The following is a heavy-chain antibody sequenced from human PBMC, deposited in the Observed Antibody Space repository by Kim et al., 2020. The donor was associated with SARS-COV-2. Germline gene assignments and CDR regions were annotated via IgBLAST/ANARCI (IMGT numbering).Heavy chain of an antibody. CDR3: ARGQNWESPSYYYYGMDV. V-gene: IGHV3-11*06. Sequence: KGRFTISRDNAKNSLYLQMNSLRAEDTAVYYCARGQNWESPSYYYYGMDVWGQGTTVTVSS. J-gene: IGHJ6*02. D-gene: IGHD7-27*01.